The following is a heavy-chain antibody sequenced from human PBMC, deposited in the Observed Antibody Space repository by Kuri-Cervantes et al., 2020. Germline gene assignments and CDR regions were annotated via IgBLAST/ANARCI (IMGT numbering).Heavy chain of an antibody. CDR2: IIPILGIA. CDR3: ARVGKRYSSSQYGMDV. Sequence: SVKVSCKASGGTFSSYTISWVRQAPGQGLEWMGRIIPILGIANYAQKFQGRVTITADKSTNTAYMELSSLRSEDTAVYYCARVGKRYSSSQYGMDVWGQGTTVTVSS. J-gene: IGHJ6*02. D-gene: IGHD6-6*01. CDR1: GGTFSSYT. V-gene: IGHV1-69*02.